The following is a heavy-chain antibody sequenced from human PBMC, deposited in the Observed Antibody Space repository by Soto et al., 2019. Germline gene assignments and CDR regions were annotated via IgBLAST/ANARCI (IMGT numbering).Heavy chain of an antibody. V-gene: IGHV6-1*01. Sequence: SQTLSLPCAISGDSVSSNSAAWNWIRQSPSRGLEWLGRTYYRSKWYNDYAVSVKSRITINPDTSKNQFSLQLNSVTPEDTAVYYCAREVSPFYDILTGYYVPHFDYWGQGTLVTVSS. CDR1: GDSVSSNSAA. CDR2: TYYRSKWYN. J-gene: IGHJ4*02. D-gene: IGHD3-9*01. CDR3: AREVSPFYDILTGYYVPHFDY.